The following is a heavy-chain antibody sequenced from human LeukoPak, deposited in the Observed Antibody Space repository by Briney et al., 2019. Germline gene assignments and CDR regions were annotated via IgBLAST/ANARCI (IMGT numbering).Heavy chain of an antibody. D-gene: IGHD4-11*01. CDR3: ASVTTVDY. V-gene: IGHV3-30*04. CDR1: GFTFSSCA. J-gene: IGHJ4*02. Sequence: GGSLRLSCAASGFTFSSCAMHWVRQAPGTGLEWVAVISYDGSNKYYADSVKGRFTISRDNSKNTLYLQMNSLRAEDTAVYYCASVTTVDYWGQGTLVTVSS. CDR2: ISYDGSNK.